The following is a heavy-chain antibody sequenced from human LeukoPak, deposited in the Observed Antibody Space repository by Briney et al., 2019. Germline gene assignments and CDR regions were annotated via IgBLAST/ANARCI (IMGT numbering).Heavy chain of an antibody. CDR3: ARGRVAVAGRFDY. CDR2: INHSGST. D-gene: IGHD6-19*01. Sequence: SETLSLTCAVYGGSFSGYYWSWIRQPPGKGLEWIGEINHSGSTNYNPSLKSRVTISVDTSKNQFSLKLSSVTAADTAVYYCARGRVAVAGRFDYWGQGTLITVSS. V-gene: IGHV4-34*01. CDR1: GGSFSGYY. J-gene: IGHJ4*02.